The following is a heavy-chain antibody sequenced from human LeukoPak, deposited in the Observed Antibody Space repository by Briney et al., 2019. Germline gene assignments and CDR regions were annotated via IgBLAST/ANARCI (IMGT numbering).Heavy chain of an antibody. CDR3: ARGPANWGSPTFDY. V-gene: IGHV4-34*01. D-gene: IGHD7-27*01. CDR2: INHSGST. CDR1: GGSFSGYY. Sequence: SETLSLTCAVYGGSFSGYYWSWIRQPPGKGLEWIGEINHSGSTNYNPSLKSRVTISVDTSKNQFSLKLSSVTAADTAVYYCARGPANWGSPTFDYWGQGTLVTVSS. J-gene: IGHJ4*02.